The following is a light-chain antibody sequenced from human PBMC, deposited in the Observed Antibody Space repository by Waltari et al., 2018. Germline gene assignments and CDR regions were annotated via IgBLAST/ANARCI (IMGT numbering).Light chain of an antibody. CDR3: QHYLRLPVT. J-gene: IGKJ1*01. CDR2: GAS. V-gene: IGKV3-11*01. Sequence: IESMHSPAIFSLCPGGSDTLSCRSSQSVTRGLAWYQQKPGHAPRLLIYGASNRATGIPARFSGSGSGTDFTLTISSLEPDDFAVYYCQHYLRLPVTFGQGTKVEVK. CDR1: QSVTRG.